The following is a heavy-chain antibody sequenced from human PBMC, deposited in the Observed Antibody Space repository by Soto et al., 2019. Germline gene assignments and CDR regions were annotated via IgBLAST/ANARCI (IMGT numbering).Heavy chain of an antibody. CDR3: AKLGGNYYISAIYHYYYMDV. CDR1: GFTFSNYG. V-gene: IGHV3-23*01. Sequence: GGSLRLSCAASGFTFSNYGVSWVRQAPGKGLEWVSVISGSGGYTHFADSVKGRFTISRDNSKNTLYLQRNSLRAEDTAVYYCAKLGGNYYISAIYHYYYMDVWGKGTTVTVSS. J-gene: IGHJ6*03. CDR2: ISGSGGYT. D-gene: IGHD3-22*01.